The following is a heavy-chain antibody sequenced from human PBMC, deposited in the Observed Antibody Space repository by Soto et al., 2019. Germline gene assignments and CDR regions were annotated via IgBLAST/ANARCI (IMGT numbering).Heavy chain of an antibody. CDR2: ISWNSETI. Sequence: EVQLVESGGGLVQPGRSLRLSCAASGFTFDDYAMHWVRQAPGKGLEWVSGISWNSETIGFVDSVKGRFTISRDNAKNSLYLQMNNLRTEDAALYYCAKDIAPDYYYMDVWGKGTTVTVSS. J-gene: IGHJ6*03. CDR3: AKDIAPDYYYMDV. CDR1: GFTFDDYA. V-gene: IGHV3-9*01.